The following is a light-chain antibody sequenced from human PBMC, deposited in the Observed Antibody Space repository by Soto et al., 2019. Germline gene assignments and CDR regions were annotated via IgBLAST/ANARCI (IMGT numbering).Light chain of an antibody. J-gene: IGLJ3*02. CDR3: SSFAPSNTGV. CDR1: SSDVGAYNY. CDR2: EVT. Sequence: QSALTQPPSASGSPGQSVTISCTGTSSDVGAYNYVSWYQQHAGKAPKLVIYEVTKLPSGVPDRFSGSKSANTASLTVSGLQAEDEADYYCSSFAPSNTGVFGGGTKVTVL. V-gene: IGLV2-8*01.